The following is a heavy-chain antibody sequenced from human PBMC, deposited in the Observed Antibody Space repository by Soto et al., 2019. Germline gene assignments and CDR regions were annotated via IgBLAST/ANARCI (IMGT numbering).Heavy chain of an antibody. J-gene: IGHJ4*02. V-gene: IGHV4-31*03. CDR2: IYYTGST. D-gene: IGHD6-13*01. CDR3: ARYRFSGSKWSKFDY. CDR1: GVTVSSCAYY. Sequence: LSLTCTVSGVTVSSCAYYWSWIRQRPGKGLEWIGNIYYTGSTYYSPSLKSRVVISLDTSKNQFSLSLSSVTAADTAIYYCARYRFSGSKWSKFDYWGQGTLVTVSS.